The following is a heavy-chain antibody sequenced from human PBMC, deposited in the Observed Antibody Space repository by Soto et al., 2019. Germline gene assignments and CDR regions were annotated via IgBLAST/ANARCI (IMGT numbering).Heavy chain of an antibody. CDR2: ISAYNGNT. Sequence: QVQLVQSGAEVKKPGASVKVSCKASGYTFTSYGISWVRQAPGQGLEWMGWISAYNGNTNYAQKLQGRVTMTTDTSTSTAYMELRSLSSDDTAVYYCARDESGGVAGEMNDYWGQGTLVTVSS. V-gene: IGHV1-18*01. CDR3: ARDESGGVAGEMNDY. CDR1: GYTFTSYG. J-gene: IGHJ4*02. D-gene: IGHD6-19*01.